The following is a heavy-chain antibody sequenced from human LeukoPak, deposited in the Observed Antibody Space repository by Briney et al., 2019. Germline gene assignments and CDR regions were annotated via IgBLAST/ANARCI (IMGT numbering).Heavy chain of an antibody. Sequence: SETLSLTCTVSGGSISRSSYYWGWIRQPPGKGLEWIGSIYYSGSTYYNPSLKSRTTISVDTSKNQFSLKLSSVTAADTAVYYCARSGTHSLDYWGQGTLVTVSS. CDR2: IYYSGST. CDR3: ARSGTHSLDY. D-gene: IGHD1-26*01. CDR1: GGSISRSSYY. J-gene: IGHJ4*02. V-gene: IGHV4-39*01.